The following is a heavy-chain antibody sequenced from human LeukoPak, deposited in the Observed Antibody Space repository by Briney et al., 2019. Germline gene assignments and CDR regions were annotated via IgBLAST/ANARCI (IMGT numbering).Heavy chain of an antibody. D-gene: IGHD3-3*01. V-gene: IGHV4-59*11. CDR1: GGSISSHY. CDR3: ARALIGYDFWSGYFWPNLPPGNWFDP. Sequence: SETLSLTCTGSGGSISSHYWGWIRQPPGKGLDGIGHIYYSGSTNYNPSLKTRDTISVDTSKNQFSLKLSSVTAADTAVYYCARALIGYDFWSGYFWPNLPPGNWFDPWGQGTLVTVSS. CDR2: IYYSGST. J-gene: IGHJ5*02.